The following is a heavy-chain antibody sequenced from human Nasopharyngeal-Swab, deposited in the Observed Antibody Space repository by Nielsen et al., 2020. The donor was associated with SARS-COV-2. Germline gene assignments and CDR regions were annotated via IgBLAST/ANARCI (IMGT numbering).Heavy chain of an antibody. Sequence: ASVKVSCKASGYTFTGYYIHWVRQAPGQGLEWMGWIDPNSGGTNYAQKFQGKVTMTRDTSISTAYMELSRLRSDDTAVYYCAREDWKGFWDGVVISDAFDIWGQGTMVTVSS. V-gene: IGHV1-2*02. CDR3: AREDWKGFWDGVVISDAFDI. CDR1: GYTFTGYY. D-gene: IGHD3-3*01. CDR2: IDPNSGGT. J-gene: IGHJ3*02.